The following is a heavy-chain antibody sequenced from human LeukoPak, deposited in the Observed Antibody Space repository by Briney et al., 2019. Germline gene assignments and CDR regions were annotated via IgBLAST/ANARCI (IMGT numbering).Heavy chain of an antibody. J-gene: IGHJ5*02. CDR1: GNSVSSNSAA. V-gene: IGHV6-1*01. D-gene: IGHD6-19*01. CDR2: TYYRSKWYN. Sequence: SQTLSLTCAISGNSVSSNSAAWNWIRQSPSRGLEWLGRTYYRSKWYNDYAVSVKSRITINPDTSKNQFSLQLNSVTPEDTAVYYCARDWPYSSGWYNWFDPWGQGTLVTVSS. CDR3: ARDWPYSSGWYNWFDP.